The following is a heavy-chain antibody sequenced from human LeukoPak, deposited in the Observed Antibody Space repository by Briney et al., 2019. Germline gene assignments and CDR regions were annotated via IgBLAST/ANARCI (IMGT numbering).Heavy chain of an antibody. D-gene: IGHD2-2*01. CDR1: AGSITSYY. CDR2: VYYSGNT. Sequence: SETLSLTCTVSAGSITSYYWTWVRQPPGKGLEWIGYVYYSGNTNYNPSLKSRVTMSVDTSKNQFSLKLTSVTAADTAVYYCARSHYGSTSTNYYMDVWGKGTTVTVSS. J-gene: IGHJ6*03. V-gene: IGHV4-59*01. CDR3: ARSHYGSTSTNYYMDV.